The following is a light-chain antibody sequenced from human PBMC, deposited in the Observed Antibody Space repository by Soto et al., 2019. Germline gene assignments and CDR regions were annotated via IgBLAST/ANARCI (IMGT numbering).Light chain of an antibody. CDR3: SSYAGSNNVV. V-gene: IGLV2-8*01. CDR1: SSDVGGYNY. CDR2: EVS. Sequence: QSVLTQPPSASGSPGQSVTIYCTGTSSDVGGYNYVSWYQQHPGKAPKLMIYEVSKRPSGVPDRFSGSKSGNTASLTVSGLQAEDEADYYCSSYAGSNNVVFGGGPKLTVL. J-gene: IGLJ2*01.